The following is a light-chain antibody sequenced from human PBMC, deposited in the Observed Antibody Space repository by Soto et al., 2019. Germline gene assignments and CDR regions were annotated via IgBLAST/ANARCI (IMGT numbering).Light chain of an antibody. CDR1: QSVLYSSNNKNY. CDR2: WAS. J-gene: IGKJ3*01. CDR3: QQYYSTPVT. Sequence: DIVMTQSPDSLAVSLGERATINCKSSQSVLYSSNNKNYLAWYQQKPGQPPKLLIYWASTRESGVPDRFSGSGSGTDFTLTISSLQAEDVEVSYCQQYYSTPVTFGPGTKVDIK. V-gene: IGKV4-1*01.